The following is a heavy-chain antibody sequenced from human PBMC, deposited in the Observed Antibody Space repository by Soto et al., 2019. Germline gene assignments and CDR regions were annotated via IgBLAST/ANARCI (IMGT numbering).Heavy chain of an antibody. D-gene: IGHD2-15*01. V-gene: IGHV1-3*01. J-gene: IGHJ6*02. CDR3: ARGGYCSGGSCYSDYYYGMDV. Sequence: QVQPVQSGAEVKKPGASVKVSCKASGYTFTSYAMHWVRQAPGQRLEWMGWINAGNGNTKYSQKFQGRVTITRDTSASTAYMELSSLRSEDTAVYYCARGGYCSGGSCYSDYYYGMDVWGQGTTVTVSS. CDR2: INAGNGNT. CDR1: GYTFTSYA.